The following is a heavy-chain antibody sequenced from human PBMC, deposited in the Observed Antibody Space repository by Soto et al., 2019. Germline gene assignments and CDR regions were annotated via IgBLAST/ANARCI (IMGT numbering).Heavy chain of an antibody. Sequence: QVQLVQSGAEVKKPGASVKVSCKASGYTFTSYGISWVRQAPGQGLEWMGWISAYNGNTNYAQKLQGRVTMTTDTPTSTAQRERRRRSSDNTAVYYWARESSTSSKDYGGQGPLATVSS. D-gene: IGHD2-2*01. V-gene: IGHV1-18*01. CDR3: ARESSTSSKDY. J-gene: IGHJ4*02. CDR1: GYTFTSYG. CDR2: ISAYNGNT.